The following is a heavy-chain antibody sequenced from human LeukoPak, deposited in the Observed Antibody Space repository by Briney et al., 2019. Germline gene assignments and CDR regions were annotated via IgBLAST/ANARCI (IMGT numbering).Heavy chain of an antibody. D-gene: IGHD6-19*01. CDR3: AGSGWYLDYYGMDV. CDR1: GGSFSGYY. V-gene: IGHV4-34*01. J-gene: IGHJ6*02. CDR2: INHSGST. Sequence: PSETLSLTCAVYGGSFSGYYWSWIRQPPGKGLEWIGEINHSGSTNYNPSLKSRVTISVDTSKNQFSLKLSSVTAADTAVYYCAGSGWYLDYYGMDVWGQGTTVTVPS.